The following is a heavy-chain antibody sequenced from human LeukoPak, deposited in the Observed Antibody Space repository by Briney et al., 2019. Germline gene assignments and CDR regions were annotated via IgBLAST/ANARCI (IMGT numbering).Heavy chain of an antibody. V-gene: IGHV6-1*01. J-gene: IGHJ4*02. CDR1: GDSVSSNSGA. CDR2: TYYRSKWYN. D-gene: IGHD4-23*01. CDR3: ARDGGNYLDF. Sequence: SQTLSLTRAISGDSVSSNSGAWNWIRQSPSRGLEWLGRTYYRSKWYNEYAVSVKGRITINPDTSKNQFSLQLNTVTPEDTAVYYCARDGGNYLDFWGQGNLVTVSS.